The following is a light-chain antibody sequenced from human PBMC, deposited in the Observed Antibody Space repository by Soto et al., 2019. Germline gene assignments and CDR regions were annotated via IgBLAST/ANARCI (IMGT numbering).Light chain of an antibody. CDR2: EVS. CDR1: SSDVGGYSY. V-gene: IGLV2-8*01. CDR3: SSSTPTRGLV. Sequence: QSVLTQPPSASGSPGQSVTISCTGASSDVGGYSYVSWYQQHPGKAPKLMIYEVSKRPSGVPDRFSGSKSGNTASLTVSGLQAEDEADYYCSSSTPTRGLVFGSGTKLTVL. J-gene: IGLJ1*01.